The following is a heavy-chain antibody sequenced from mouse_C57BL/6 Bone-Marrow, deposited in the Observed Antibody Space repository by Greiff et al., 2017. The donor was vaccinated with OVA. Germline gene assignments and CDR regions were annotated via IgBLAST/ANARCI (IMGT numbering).Heavy chain of an antibody. CDR2: IYPGDGDT. D-gene: IGHD1-1*01. J-gene: IGHJ4*01. V-gene: IGHV1-82*01. Sequence: VQLVESGPELVKPGASVKISCKASGYAFSSSWMNWVKQRPGQGLEWIGRIYPGDGDTNYNGKFKGKATLTADKSSSTAYMQLSSLTSEDSAVYFCANYGSSYYYAMDYWGQGTSVTVSS. CDR3: ANYGSSYYYAMDY. CDR1: GYAFSSSW.